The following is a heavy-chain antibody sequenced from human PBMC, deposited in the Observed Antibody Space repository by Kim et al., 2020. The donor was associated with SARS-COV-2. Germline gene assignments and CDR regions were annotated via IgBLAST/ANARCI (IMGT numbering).Heavy chain of an antibody. CDR3: AGKYSSGWYFGAFDI. J-gene: IGHJ3*02. CDR1: GYSFTSYW. CDR2: IYPGDSDT. D-gene: IGHD6-19*01. Sequence: GESLKISCKGSGYSFTSYWIGWVRQMPGKGLEWMGIIYPGDSDTRYSPSFQGQVTISADKSISTAYLQWSSLKASDTAMYYCAGKYSSGWYFGAFDIWGQGTMVTVSS. V-gene: IGHV5-51*01.